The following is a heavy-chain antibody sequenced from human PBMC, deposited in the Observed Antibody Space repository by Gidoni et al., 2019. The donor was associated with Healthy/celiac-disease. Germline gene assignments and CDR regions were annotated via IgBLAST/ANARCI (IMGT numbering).Heavy chain of an antibody. CDR1: GGSFSGYY. CDR2: INHSGST. Sequence: QLQLQQWGAGLLKPSETLSLTCAVYGGSFSGYYWSWIRQPPGKGLEWIGEINHSGSTNYNPSLKSRVTISVDTSKNQFSLKLSSVTAADTAVYYCARGLSFDLWGRGTLVTVSS. CDR3: ARGLSFDL. J-gene: IGHJ2*01. V-gene: IGHV4-34*01.